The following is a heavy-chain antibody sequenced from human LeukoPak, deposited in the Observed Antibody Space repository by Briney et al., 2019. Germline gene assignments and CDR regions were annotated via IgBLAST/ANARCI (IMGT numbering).Heavy chain of an antibody. D-gene: IGHD6-19*01. CDR2: IYYSGST. J-gene: IGHJ4*02. Sequence: PSETLSLTCTVSGGSLSTSSYYWGWIRQPPGKGLEWIGSIYYSGSTSYNPSLKSRVTISVDTSKNQFSLKLSSVTAADTAVYYCARDAAVAGTGLDYWGQGTLSPSPQ. CDR3: ARDAAVAGTGLDY. V-gene: IGHV4-39*07. CDR1: GGSLSTSSYY.